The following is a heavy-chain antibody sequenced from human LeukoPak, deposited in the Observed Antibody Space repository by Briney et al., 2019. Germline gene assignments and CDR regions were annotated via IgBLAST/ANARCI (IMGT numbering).Heavy chain of an antibody. CDR1: GFTFSSYA. V-gene: IGHV3-23*01. J-gene: IGHJ4*02. CDR3: AKDGGVTSSAWYGGAEFDY. D-gene: IGHD6-19*01. CDR2: ISGSGGRT. Sequence: GGSLRLSCAASGFTFSSYAMSWVRRPPGRGLEWVSAISGSGGRTHYADSGKGRFTIPRDNSKNTLYLQMNSLRAEDTAVYYCAKDGGVTSSAWYGGAEFDYWGQGTLVTVSS.